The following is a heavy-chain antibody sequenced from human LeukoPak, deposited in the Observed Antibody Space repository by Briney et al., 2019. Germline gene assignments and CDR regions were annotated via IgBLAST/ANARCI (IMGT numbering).Heavy chain of an antibody. D-gene: IGHD6-19*01. J-gene: IGHJ3*02. CDR1: GGSISSYY. Sequence: SETLSLTCTVSGGSISSYYWSWIRQPPGKGLEWIGYIYYSGSTNYNPSLKSRVTISVDTSKNQFSLKLSSVTAADTAVYHCAREVRPSIAVAGTIAFDIWGQGTMVTVSS. V-gene: IGHV4-59*01. CDR3: AREVRPSIAVAGTIAFDI. CDR2: IYYSGST.